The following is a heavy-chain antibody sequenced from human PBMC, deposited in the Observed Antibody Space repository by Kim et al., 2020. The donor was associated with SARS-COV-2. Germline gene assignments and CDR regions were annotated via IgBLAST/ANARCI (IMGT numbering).Heavy chain of an antibody. D-gene: IGHD6-19*01. V-gene: IGHV5-10-1*01. CDR3: ARHDFGYSSGLQHFDY. J-gene: IGHJ4*02. Sequence: FQGHVTISADKSISTAYLQWSSLKASDTAMYYCARHDFGYSSGLQHFDYWGQGTLVTVSS.